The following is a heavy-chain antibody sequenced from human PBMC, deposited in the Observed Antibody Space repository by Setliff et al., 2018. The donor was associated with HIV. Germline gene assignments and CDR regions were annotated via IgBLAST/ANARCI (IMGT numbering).Heavy chain of an antibody. CDR3: ARDLLGATHYFQH. D-gene: IGHD1-26*01. CDR1: GLTFSSYW. CDR2: INQDGSET. Sequence: HPGGSLRLSCAASGLTFSSYWMSWVRQAPGEGLEWVANINQDGSETYYVDSVKGRFTISRDNAKNSLYLQMNSLRAEDTAVYYCARDLLGATHYFQHWGQGTLVTVSS. V-gene: IGHV3-7*03. J-gene: IGHJ1*01.